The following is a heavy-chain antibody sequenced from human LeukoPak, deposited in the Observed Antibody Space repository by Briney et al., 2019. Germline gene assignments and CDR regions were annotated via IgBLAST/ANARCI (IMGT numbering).Heavy chain of an antibody. V-gene: IGHV4-39*07. D-gene: IGHD4-17*01. CDR2: IYYSGST. CDR3: ARNIGGDYPYYYYGMDV. Sequence: SETLSLTCTVSGGSISSSSYYWGWIRQPPGKGLEWIGSIYYSGSTYYNPSLKSRVTISVDTSKNQFSLKLSSVTAADTAVYCCARNIGGDYPYYYYGMDVWGQGTTVTVSS. CDR1: GGSISSSSYY. J-gene: IGHJ6*02.